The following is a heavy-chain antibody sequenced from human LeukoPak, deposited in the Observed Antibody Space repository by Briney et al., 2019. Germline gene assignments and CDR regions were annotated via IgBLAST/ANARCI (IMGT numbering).Heavy chain of an antibody. D-gene: IGHD3-16*01. J-gene: IGHJ4*02. CDR2: ISYDGSKK. CDR3: AKAGDATSPGGSFDS. V-gene: IGHV3-30*04. CDR1: GFTFSSYA. Sequence: GRSLRLSCAASGFTFSSYAMHWVRQAPGKGLEGGAVISYDGSKKYYADSVKGRFTISRDNSQNTLYLQMNSLRAEDTAIYYCAKAGDATSPGGSFDSWGQGTLVTVST.